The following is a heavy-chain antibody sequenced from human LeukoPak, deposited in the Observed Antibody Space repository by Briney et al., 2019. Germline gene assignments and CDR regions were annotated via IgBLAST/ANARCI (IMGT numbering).Heavy chain of an antibody. V-gene: IGHV3-74*01. Sequence: GGSLRLSCEASGFTFSNYWMHWVRQAPGMGLVWVSRINSDGSDTSYADSVKGRFTISRDNGKNTLYLQMNNLRGEDTAVYYCARGGGSIIAVDFWGQGTLVTVSS. D-gene: IGHD3-16*01. J-gene: IGHJ4*02. CDR3: ARGGGSIIAVDF. CDR2: INSDGSDT. CDR1: GFTFSNYW.